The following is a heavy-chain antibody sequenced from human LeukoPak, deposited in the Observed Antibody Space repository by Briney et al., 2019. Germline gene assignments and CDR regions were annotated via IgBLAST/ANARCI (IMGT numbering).Heavy chain of an antibody. Sequence: SETLSPTCAVYGESFSAYFWNWIRQAPGRPLEYIGEINHRGSSHYNPSLKTRVTLAVDTSKNQFSLRLTSVTAADTAVYFCARGSSFDGYCSAGACDAGYYDSWGQGTPVTVSS. J-gene: IGHJ4*02. CDR1: GESFSAYF. V-gene: IGHV4-34*01. CDR3: ARGSSFDGYCSAGACDAGYYDS. D-gene: IGHD2-15*01. CDR2: INHRGSS.